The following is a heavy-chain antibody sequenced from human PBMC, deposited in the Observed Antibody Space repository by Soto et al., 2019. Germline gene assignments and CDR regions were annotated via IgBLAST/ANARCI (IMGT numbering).Heavy chain of an antibody. CDR1: GYTLTELS. Sequence: ASVKVSCKVSGYTLTELSMHWVRQAPGKGLEWMGGFDPEDGETIYAQKFQGRVTMTEDTSTGTAYMELSSLRSEDTAVYYCATRGITMVRGVYYYYGMDVWGQGTTVTVSS. CDR2: FDPEDGET. CDR3: ATRGITMVRGVYYYYGMDV. J-gene: IGHJ6*02. D-gene: IGHD3-10*01. V-gene: IGHV1-24*01.